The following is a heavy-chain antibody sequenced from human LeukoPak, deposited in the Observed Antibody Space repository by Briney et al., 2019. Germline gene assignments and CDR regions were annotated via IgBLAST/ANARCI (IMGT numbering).Heavy chain of an antibody. V-gene: IGHV3-30*02. J-gene: IGHJ3*01. CDR1: GFTFSSCG. CDR2: IRYDINTK. Sequence: GGSQRLSCAASGFTFSSCGMHWVRQAPGKGLEWVAFIRYDINTKSYAESVRGRFTISRDNSNNTLYLQLNNLKAGDTAVYYCARALTRDALDLWGQGTMVTVSS. CDR3: ARALTRDALDL.